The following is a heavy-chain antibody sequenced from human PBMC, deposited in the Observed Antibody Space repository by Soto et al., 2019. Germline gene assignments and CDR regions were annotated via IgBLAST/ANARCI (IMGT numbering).Heavy chain of an antibody. Sequence: PGGSLRLSCAASGVTFSGYSMNWVRQAPGKGLEWVSAISGSGGSTYYADSVKGRFTISRDNSKNTVYLQMNSLRAEDTAVYYCAKGPVQYSITWADYWGQGTLVTVSS. D-gene: IGHD6-13*01. V-gene: IGHV3-23*01. CDR1: GVTFSGYS. J-gene: IGHJ4*02. CDR2: ISGSGGST. CDR3: AKGPVQYSITWADY.